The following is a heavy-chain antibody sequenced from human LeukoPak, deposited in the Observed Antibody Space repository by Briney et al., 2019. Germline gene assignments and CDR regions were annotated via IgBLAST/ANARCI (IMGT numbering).Heavy chain of an antibody. J-gene: IGHJ4*02. D-gene: IGHD2-2*01. CDR2: INPNSGGT. CDR3: ARLDNYCSSTSCQNGYDY. V-gene: IGHV1-2*02. Sequence: GASVKVSCKASGYTFTGYYMHWVRQAPGQGLEWMGWINPNSGGTNYAQKFQGRVTMTRDTSISTAYMELSRLRSDDTAVYYCARLDNYCSSTSCQNGYDYWGQGTLVTVSS. CDR1: GYTFTGYY.